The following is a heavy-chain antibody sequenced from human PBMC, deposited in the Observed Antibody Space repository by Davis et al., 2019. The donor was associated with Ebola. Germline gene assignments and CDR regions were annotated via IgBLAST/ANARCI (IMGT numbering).Heavy chain of an antibody. D-gene: IGHD1-1*01. CDR1: GYTFTNYV. V-gene: IGHV1-18*04. J-gene: IGHJ4*02. CDR2: INPHNGNT. Sequence: ASVTVSCKASGYTFTNYVITGVRQAPGQGLAGMGWINPHNGNTNYAQKVQGRVTITTDTSTSTAYMEVGSLKSDDTAVYYCARAQVPTTSDHWGQGTLVTVSS. CDR3: ARAQVPTTSDH.